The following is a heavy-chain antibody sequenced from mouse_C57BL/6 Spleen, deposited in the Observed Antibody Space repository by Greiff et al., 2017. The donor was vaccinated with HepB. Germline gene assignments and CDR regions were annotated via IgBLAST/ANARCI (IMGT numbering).Heavy chain of an antibody. CDR3: ARGIYDYVDY. CDR1: GYTFTSYW. D-gene: IGHD2-4*01. CDR2: IHPNSGST. Sequence: QVHVKQPGAELVKPGASVKLSCKASGYTFTSYWMHWVKQRPGQGLEWIGMIHPNSGSTNYNEKFKSKATLTVDKSSSTAYMQLSSLTSEDSAVYYCARGIYDYVDYWGQGTTLTVSS. J-gene: IGHJ2*01. V-gene: IGHV1-64*01.